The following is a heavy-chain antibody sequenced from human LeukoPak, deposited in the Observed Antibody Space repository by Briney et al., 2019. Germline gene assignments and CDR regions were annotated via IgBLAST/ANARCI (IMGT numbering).Heavy chain of an antibody. J-gene: IGHJ5*02. V-gene: IGHV1-69*01. D-gene: IGHD4-23*01. CDR2: IIPIFGTA. Sequence: SVKASCKASGGTFSSYAISWVRQAPGQGLEWMGGIIPIFGTANYAQKFQGRVTITADESTSTAYMELSSLRSEDTAVYYCARETTVVMGFDPWGQGTLVTVSS. CDR3: ARETTVVMGFDP. CDR1: GGTFSSYA.